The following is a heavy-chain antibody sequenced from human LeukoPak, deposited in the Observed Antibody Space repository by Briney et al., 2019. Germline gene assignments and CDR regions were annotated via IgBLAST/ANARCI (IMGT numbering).Heavy chain of an antibody. V-gene: IGHV3-7*04. CDR2: IKQDGSEK. J-gene: IGHJ4*02. CDR3: ARDEHQYFHASSGRFDY. D-gene: IGHD6-19*01. Sequence: GGSLTLSCAPSGFTFSSYWMGWVRQAPGKGLDWVSNIKQDGSEKYYVGSVRGRFTISRDNAKNSLYLQMNSLRAEDTAVYYCARDEHQYFHASSGRFDYWGQGILGTVSA. CDR1: GFTFSSYW.